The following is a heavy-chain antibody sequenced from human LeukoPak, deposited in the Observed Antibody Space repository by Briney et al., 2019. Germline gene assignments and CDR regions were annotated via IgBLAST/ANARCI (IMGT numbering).Heavy chain of an antibody. CDR1: GFTFSSYA. D-gene: IGHD6-13*01. V-gene: IGHV3-23*01. CDR2: ISGSGGST. J-gene: IGHJ4*02. CDR3: ATVGAAGTSDY. Sequence: GGSLRLSCAASGFTFSSYAMSWVRQAPGKGLEWVSAISGSGGSTYYADSVKGRFTISRDNSKNTLYLQMNSLGAEDTAVYYCATVGAAGTSDYWGQGTLVTVSS.